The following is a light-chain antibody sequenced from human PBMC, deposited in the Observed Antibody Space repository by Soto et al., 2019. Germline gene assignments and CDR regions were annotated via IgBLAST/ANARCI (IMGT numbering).Light chain of an antibody. Sequence: EILMTQSPVTLSLSPGERATLSCRASQSVSSSYLAWYQQKPGQAPRLLIYGASSRATGIPDRFSGSGSGTDFTLTISRLEPEDFAVHYCQQYGSSPRTFGQGTKVDIK. V-gene: IGKV3-20*01. CDR2: GAS. CDR1: QSVSSSY. CDR3: QQYGSSPRT. J-gene: IGKJ1*01.